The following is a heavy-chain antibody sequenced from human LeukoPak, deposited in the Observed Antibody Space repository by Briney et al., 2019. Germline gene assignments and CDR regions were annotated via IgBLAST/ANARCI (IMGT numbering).Heavy chain of an antibody. V-gene: IGHV4-59*11. Sequence: SETLSLTCTVAGGSISSQYWNWIRQPPGKGLEWIGHIYDSGSTKFNPSLKSRVTMSLDTSKKQFSLKLSYVTATDTAVYYCARRAGAYSHPYDYWGQGTLVTVSS. CDR2: IYDSGST. D-gene: IGHD4/OR15-4a*01. CDR3: ARRAGAYSHPYDY. J-gene: IGHJ4*02. CDR1: GGSISSQY.